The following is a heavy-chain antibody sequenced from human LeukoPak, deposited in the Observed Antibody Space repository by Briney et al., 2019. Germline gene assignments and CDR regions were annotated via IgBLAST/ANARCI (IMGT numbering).Heavy chain of an antibody. CDR1: GYSFTSYW. CDR3: ARRGYCSSTSCRGVGAFDI. CDR2: IYPGDSDT. D-gene: IGHD2-2*01. Sequence: GESLKISCKGSGYSFTSYWIGWARQMPGKGLEWMVIIYPGDSDTRYSPSFQGQVTISADKSISTAYLQWSSLKASDTAMYYCARRGYCSSTSCRGVGAFDIWGQGTMVTVSS. V-gene: IGHV5-51*01. J-gene: IGHJ3*02.